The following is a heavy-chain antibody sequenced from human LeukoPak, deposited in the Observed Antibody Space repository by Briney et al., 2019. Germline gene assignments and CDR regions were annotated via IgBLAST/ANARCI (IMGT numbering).Heavy chain of an antibody. Sequence: GASVKVSCKASGYTFTSYDINWVRQATGQGLEWMGWMNPNSGNTGYAQKFQGRVTMTRNTSISTAYMELSSLRSEDTAVYYCALLIRYDILTGYQYDYWGQGTLVTVSS. CDR2: MNPNSGNT. V-gene: IGHV1-8*01. D-gene: IGHD3-9*01. J-gene: IGHJ4*02. CDR1: GYTFTSYD. CDR3: ALLIRYDILTGYQYDY.